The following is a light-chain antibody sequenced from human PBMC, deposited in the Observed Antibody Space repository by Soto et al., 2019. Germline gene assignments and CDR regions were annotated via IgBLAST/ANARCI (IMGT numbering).Light chain of an antibody. CDR3: QQYSSYWT. CDR2: DAT. Sequence: DIQMTQSPSTLSASVGDRVTTTCRSSQRISSWLACYQRKPGKARKLLIHDATRLESGVASRFGGSGSGTEFTLTIRSLQPDDFATYYFQQYSSYWTFAQGTKVDIK. V-gene: IGKV1-5*01. J-gene: IGKJ1*01. CDR1: QRISSW.